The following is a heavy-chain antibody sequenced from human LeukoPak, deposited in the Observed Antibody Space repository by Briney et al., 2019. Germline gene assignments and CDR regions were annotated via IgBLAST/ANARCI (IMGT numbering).Heavy chain of an antibody. CDR1: GFTFSSYA. CDR2: ISYDGSNK. J-gene: IGHJ4*02. D-gene: IGHD5-18*01. V-gene: IGHV3-30*04. Sequence: GGSLRLSCAASGFTFSSYAMHWVRQAPGKGLEWVAVISYDGSNKYYADSVKGRFTISRDNSKNTLYLQMNSLRAEDTAVYYCARDGPQYSYGARPGYFDYWGQGTLVTVSS. CDR3: ARDGPQYSYGARPGYFDY.